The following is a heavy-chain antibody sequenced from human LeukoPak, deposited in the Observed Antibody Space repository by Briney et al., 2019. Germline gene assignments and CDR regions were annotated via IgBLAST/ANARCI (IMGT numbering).Heavy chain of an antibody. V-gene: IGHV3-7*01. CDR2: IRQDGSEK. CDR3: ARDGTAAGLYFDL. CDR1: GFTSTDYW. J-gene: IGHJ4*01. D-gene: IGHD6-13*01. Sequence: GGSLRLSCAVSGFTSTDYWMNWVRQAPGKELEWVASIRQDGSEKTYVDSVKGRFTISRDNTKNSLSLQLNSLRVEDAAVYYCARDGTAAGLYFDLWGQGTLVTVSS.